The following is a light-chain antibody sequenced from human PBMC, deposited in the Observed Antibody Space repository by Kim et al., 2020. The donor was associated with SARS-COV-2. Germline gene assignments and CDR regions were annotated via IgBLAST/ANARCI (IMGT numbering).Light chain of an antibody. V-gene: IGKV3-11*01. Sequence: LSAGERASLYCRASQSVGSSFAWYQQKPGQAPRLLIYDAFSRATGIPARFSGSGSGTDFTLTISSLEPEDFAVYYCQQRGNWPLTFGQGTKVDIK. CDR3: QQRGNWPLT. J-gene: IGKJ1*01. CDR2: DAF. CDR1: QSVGSS.